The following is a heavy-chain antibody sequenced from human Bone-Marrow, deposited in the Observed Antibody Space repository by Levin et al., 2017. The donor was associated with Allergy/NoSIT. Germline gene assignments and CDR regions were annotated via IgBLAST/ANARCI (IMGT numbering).Heavy chain of an antibody. D-gene: IGHD5-18*01. CDR3: ARSSRIQLWYDY. Sequence: SQTLSLTCTVSGGSISSSSYYWGWIRQPPGKGLEWIGSIYYSGSTYYNPSLKSRVTISVDTSKNQFSLKLSSVTAADTAVYYCARSSRIQLWYDYWGQGTLVTVSS. CDR1: GGSISSSSYY. CDR2: IYYSGST. V-gene: IGHV4-39*01. J-gene: IGHJ4*02.